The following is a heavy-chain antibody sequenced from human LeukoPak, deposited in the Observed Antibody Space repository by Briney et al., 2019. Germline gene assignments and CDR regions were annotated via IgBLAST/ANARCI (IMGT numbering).Heavy chain of an antibody. CDR3: ARLLYCSSTSCLYYFDY. V-gene: IGHV4-39*01. CDR2: IYYSGST. CDR1: GGSISSSSYY. Sequence: PSETLSLTCTVSGGSISSSSYYWGWIRQLPGKGLEWIGSIYYSGSTYYNPSLKSRVTISVDTSKNQFSLKLSSVTAADTAVYYCARLLYCSSTSCLYYFDYWGQGTLVTVSS. J-gene: IGHJ4*02. D-gene: IGHD2-2*01.